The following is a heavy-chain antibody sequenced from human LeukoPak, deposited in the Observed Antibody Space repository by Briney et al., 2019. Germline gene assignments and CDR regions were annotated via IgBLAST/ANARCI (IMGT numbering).Heavy chain of an antibody. Sequence: GGSLRLSCAASGFTVSSNYMSWVRQAPGKGLEWVSVIYSGGSTYYADSVKGRFTISRDNSKNTVYLQMNSLRVEDTAVYYCGRLWIQDHYDAFDIWGQGTMVTVSS. CDR2: IYSGGST. V-gene: IGHV3-53*01. CDR3: GRLWIQDHYDAFDI. J-gene: IGHJ3*02. D-gene: IGHD5-18*01. CDR1: GFTVSSNY.